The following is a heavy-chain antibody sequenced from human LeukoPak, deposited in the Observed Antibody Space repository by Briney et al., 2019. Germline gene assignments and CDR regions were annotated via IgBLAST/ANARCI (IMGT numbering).Heavy chain of an antibody. Sequence: GGSLRLSCAASGFTFSDYYMSWIRQAPGKGLEWVSYISSSGSTIYYADSVKGRFTISRDNAKNSLYLQMNSLRAEDTAVYYCARSPYCSSTSCPRVYYYGMDVWGKGTTVTVSS. D-gene: IGHD2-2*01. V-gene: IGHV3-11*01. CDR2: ISSSGSTI. CDR3: ARSPYCSSTSCPRVYYYGMDV. CDR1: GFTFSDYY. J-gene: IGHJ6*04.